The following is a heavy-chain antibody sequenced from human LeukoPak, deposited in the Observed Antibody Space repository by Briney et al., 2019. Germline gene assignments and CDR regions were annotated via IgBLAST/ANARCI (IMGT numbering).Heavy chain of an antibody. CDR2: INHSGST. V-gene: IGHV4-34*01. Sequence: SETLSLTCAVYGGSFSGYYWSWIRKPPGKGLEWIGEINHSGSTNYNPSLKSRVTISVDTSKNQFSLKLSSVTAADTAVYYCARTGYSSGWSGDYWGQGTLVTVSS. D-gene: IGHD6-19*01. CDR1: GGSFSGYY. J-gene: IGHJ4*02. CDR3: ARTGYSSGWSGDY.